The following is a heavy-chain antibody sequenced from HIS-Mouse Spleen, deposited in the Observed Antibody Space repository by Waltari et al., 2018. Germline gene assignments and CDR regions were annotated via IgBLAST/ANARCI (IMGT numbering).Heavy chain of an antibody. Sequence: QLQLQESGPGLVKPSETLSLTCTVSGGSISSSTYYWAWIRQPPGKGLEWIGSIYYSESTYYNPSLKSRVTISVDTSKNQFSLKLSSVTAADTAVYYCAREIPYSSSWYDWYFDLWGRGTLVTVSS. CDR2: IYYSEST. J-gene: IGHJ2*01. CDR1: GGSISSSTYY. CDR3: AREIPYSSSWYDWYFDL. V-gene: IGHV4-39*07. D-gene: IGHD6-13*01.